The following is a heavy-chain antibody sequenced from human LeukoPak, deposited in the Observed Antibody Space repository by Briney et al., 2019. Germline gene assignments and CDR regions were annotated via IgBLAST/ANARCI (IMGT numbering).Heavy chain of an antibody. CDR3: ARDPPGAHFDY. CDR1: GFTFSSYG. Sequence: PGGSLRLSCAASGFTFSSYGMHWVRQAPGKGLEWVAVISYDESNKYHADSVKGRFTISRDNSKNTLYLQMNSLRVEDTAVYYCARDPPGAHFDYWGQGTLVTVSS. V-gene: IGHV3-30*03. CDR2: ISYDESNK. D-gene: IGHD7-27*01. J-gene: IGHJ4*02.